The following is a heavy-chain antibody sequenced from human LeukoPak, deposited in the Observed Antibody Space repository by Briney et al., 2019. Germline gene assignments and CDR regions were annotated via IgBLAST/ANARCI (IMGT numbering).Heavy chain of an antibody. CDR1: GFTVSSNY. CDR2: IYSGGST. V-gene: IGHV3-53*01. D-gene: IGHD6-19*01. CDR3: ARIGPNGSGWFPFDY. Sequence: GGSLRLSCAASGFTVSSNYMSWARQPPGKGLEWVSVIYSGGSTDYADSVKGRFTISRDNSKNTLYLQMNSLRAEDTAVYYCARIGPNGSGWFPFDYWGQGTLVTVSS. J-gene: IGHJ4*02.